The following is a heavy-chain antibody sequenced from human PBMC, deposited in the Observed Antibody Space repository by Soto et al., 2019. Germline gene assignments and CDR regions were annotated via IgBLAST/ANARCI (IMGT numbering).Heavy chain of an antibody. CDR3: ARTSETYGDPGSSLDY. CDR1: GGSISSSSYY. V-gene: IGHV4-39*01. D-gene: IGHD4-17*01. CDR2: IYYSGST. Sequence: QLQLQESGPGLVKPSETLSLTCTVSGGSISSSSYYWGWIRQPPGKGLEWIGSIYYSGSTYYNPSLKSRVTISLDTSKNQFSMKLSSVTAADTAVYYCARTSETYGDPGSSLDYWGQVTLVTVSS. J-gene: IGHJ4*02.